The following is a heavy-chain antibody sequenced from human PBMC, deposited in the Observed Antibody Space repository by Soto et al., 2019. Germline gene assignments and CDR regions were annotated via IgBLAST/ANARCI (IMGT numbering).Heavy chain of an antibody. V-gene: IGHV1-3*01. CDR2: TNEGSGNT. CDR1: GYSFKNYA. Sequence: QVQIVQSGAEVKRPGASVRVSCSATGYSFKNYAVHWVRQAPGQRLEWMGFTNEGSGNTRFSQKFQGRISITRDTSASTVYLDLSSLTSEDTAIYYCARDDRSVSGVVTLDHWGPGTLVTVSS. J-gene: IGHJ4*02. D-gene: IGHD3-3*01. CDR3: ARDDRSVSGVVTLDH.